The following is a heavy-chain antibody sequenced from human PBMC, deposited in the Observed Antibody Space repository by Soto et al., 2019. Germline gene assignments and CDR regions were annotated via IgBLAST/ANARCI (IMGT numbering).Heavy chain of an antibody. CDR1: GYSFTSYW. V-gene: IGHV5-51*01. CDR3: ATSVAGEYYYYYYGMDV. J-gene: IGHJ6*02. CDR2: IYPGDSDT. Sequence: GESLKISCKGSGYSFTSYWIGWVRQMPGKGLEWMGIIYPGDSDTRYSPSFQGQVTISADKSISTAYLQWSSLKASDTAMYYCATSVAGEYYYYYYGMDVWGQGTTVTVSS. D-gene: IGHD2-15*01.